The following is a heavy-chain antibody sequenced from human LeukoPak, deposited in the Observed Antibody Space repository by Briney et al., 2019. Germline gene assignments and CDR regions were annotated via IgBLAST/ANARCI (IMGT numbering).Heavy chain of an antibody. J-gene: IGHJ4*02. Sequence: GGSLRLTCAASGFTFSSYAVHWVRQAPGKRLEYVSAITTNGGSTYYANSVKGRFTISRDNSKNTLYLQMGSLRAEDMAVYYCARSGLQYYFDYWGQGTLVTVSS. V-gene: IGHV3-64*01. D-gene: IGHD4-11*01. CDR1: GFTFSSYA. CDR3: ARSGLQYYFDY. CDR2: ITTNGGST.